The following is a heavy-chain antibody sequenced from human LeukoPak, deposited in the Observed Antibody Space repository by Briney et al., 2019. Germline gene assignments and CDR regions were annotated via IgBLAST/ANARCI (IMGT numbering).Heavy chain of an antibody. J-gene: IGHJ5*02. CDR3: ARHMTTANNWFDP. Sequence: ASVKVSCKASGSTFTGYYMHWVRQAPGQGLEWMGWINPNSGGTNYEQKFQGRVIMTRDTSISTAYMELSRLRFDDTAVYYCARHMTTANNWFDPWGQGTLVTVSS. CDR2: INPNSGGT. CDR1: GSTFTGYY. D-gene: IGHD4-17*01. V-gene: IGHV1-2*02.